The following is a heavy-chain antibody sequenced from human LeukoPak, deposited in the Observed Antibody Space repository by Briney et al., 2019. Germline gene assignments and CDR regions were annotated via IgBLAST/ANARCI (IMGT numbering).Heavy chain of an antibody. CDR3: AKDAGYSGSYWRPFDY. CDR1: GFTFTTCG. V-gene: IGHV3-23*01. CDR2: ITGSGGST. J-gene: IGHJ4*02. D-gene: IGHD1-26*01. Sequence: GGSLRLSCAASGFTFTTCGMSWVRQAPGKGLEWVSAITGSGGSTYYADSVKGRFTISRDNSKNTLYLQMNSLRAEDTAVYYCAKDAGYSGSYWRPFDYWGQGTLVTVSS.